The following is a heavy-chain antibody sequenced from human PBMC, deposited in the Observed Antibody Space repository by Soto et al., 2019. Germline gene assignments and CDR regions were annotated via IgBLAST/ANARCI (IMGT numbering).Heavy chain of an antibody. CDR2: ISHSGST. Sequence: QVQLQESGPGLVKPSQTLSLTCTVSGGSISSAAYYWSWIRQHPGKDLEWIGYISHSGSTYYTPSFKSLVIISADTSKNQFSLNLNSATAADTAVYYCAREYTCGSNFFDCWGQGALVTVSS. V-gene: IGHV4-31*01. CDR1: GGSISSAAYY. D-gene: IGHD1-1*01. J-gene: IGHJ4*02. CDR3: AREYTCGSNFFDC.